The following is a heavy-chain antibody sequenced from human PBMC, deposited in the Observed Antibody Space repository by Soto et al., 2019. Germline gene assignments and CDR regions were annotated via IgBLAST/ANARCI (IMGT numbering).Heavy chain of an antibody. CDR2: ISYDGNNK. CDR3: AKDSMETTLYYFHAMDV. J-gene: IGHJ6*02. D-gene: IGHD1-7*01. V-gene: IGHV3-30*18. Sequence: GGSLRLSCAVSGITFSSYGMHWVRQAPGNGLEWVAVISYDGNNKYYADSVKGRFTISRDNSKNTLYLQMNSLRPEDTALYYCAKDSMETTLYYFHAMDVWGQGTTVTVSS. CDR1: GITFSSYG.